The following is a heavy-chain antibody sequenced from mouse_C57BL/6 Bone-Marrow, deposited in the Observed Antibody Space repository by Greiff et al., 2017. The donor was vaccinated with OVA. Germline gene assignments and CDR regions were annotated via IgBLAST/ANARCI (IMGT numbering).Heavy chain of an antibody. J-gene: IGHJ3*01. CDR1: GYAFSSSW. Sequence: ESGPELVKPGASVKISCKASGYAFSSSWMNWVKQRPGQGLEWIGRIYPGDGDTNYNGKFKGKATRTADKSSSTAYMQLSSLTSEDSAVYFCASGAGAYWGQGTLVTVSA. V-gene: IGHV1-82*01. CDR2: IYPGDGDT. CDR3: ASGAGAY.